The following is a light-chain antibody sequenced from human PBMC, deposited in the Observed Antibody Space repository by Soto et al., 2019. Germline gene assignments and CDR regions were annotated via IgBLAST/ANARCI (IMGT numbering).Light chain of an antibody. CDR2: EGS. Sequence: QSALTQPASVSGSPRQSITISCTGTSSDIGSYHLVSWYQQHPGKAPKLIIYEGSKRPSGVSNRFSGSKSGNTASLTISGLQTEDEADYYCSSWTSSATQVLGGGTKLTVL. J-gene: IGLJ3*02. CDR3: SSWTSSATQV. V-gene: IGLV2-14*02. CDR1: SSDIGSYHL.